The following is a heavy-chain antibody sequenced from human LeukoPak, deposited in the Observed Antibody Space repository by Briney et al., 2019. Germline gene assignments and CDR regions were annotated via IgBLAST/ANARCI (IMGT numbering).Heavy chain of an antibody. CDR3: ARDKSGPAAPYYYYGMDV. Sequence: KPGGSLRLSCAASGFTFSSYSMNWVRQAPGKGLEWVSSISSSSSYIYYADSVKSRFTISRDNAKNSLYLQMNSLRAEDTAVYYCARDKSGPAAPYYYYGMDVWGQGTTVTVSS. V-gene: IGHV3-21*01. CDR2: ISSSSSYI. J-gene: IGHJ6*02. D-gene: IGHD2-2*01. CDR1: GFTFSSYS.